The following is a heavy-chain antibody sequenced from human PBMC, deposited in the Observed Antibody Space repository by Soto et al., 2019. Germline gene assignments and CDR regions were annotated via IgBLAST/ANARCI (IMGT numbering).Heavy chain of an antibody. V-gene: IGHV3-15*01. CDR2: IKRKTDGGTT. J-gene: IGHJ6*02. CDR1: GFTFSNAW. D-gene: IGHD3-22*01. CDR3: TTGIVVVIPSGMDV. Sequence: EVQLVESGGGLVKPGGSLRLSFAASGFTFSNAWMGWVGQAPGKGLEWVGRIKRKTDGGTTDYAAPVKGRFTISRDDSKNTLYLQMNSLKTEDTAVYYCTTGIVVVIPSGMDVWGQGTTVTVSS.